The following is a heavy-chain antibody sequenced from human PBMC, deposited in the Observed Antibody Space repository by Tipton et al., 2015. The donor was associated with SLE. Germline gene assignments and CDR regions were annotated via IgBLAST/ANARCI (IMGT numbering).Heavy chain of an antibody. V-gene: IGHV4-39*01. J-gene: IGHJ4*02. D-gene: IGHD3-3*01. CDR2: IYYSGST. CDR3: ASLKVYYDFWSGYYGQFDY. CDR1: GGSISSSSYY. Sequence: TLSLTCTVSGGSISSSSYYWGWIRQPPGKGLEWIWSIYYSGSTYYNPSLKSRVTISVDTSKNQFSLKLTSVTAADTAVYYCASLKVYYDFWSGYYGQFDYWGQGTLITVSS.